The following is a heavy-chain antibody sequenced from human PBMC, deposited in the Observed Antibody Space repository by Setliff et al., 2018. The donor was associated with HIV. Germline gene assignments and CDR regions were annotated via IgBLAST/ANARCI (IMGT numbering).Heavy chain of an antibody. Sequence: SETLSLTCTVSGGSSSSSSFYWGWIRQPPGKGLEWIGNIYRSGSTYYNPSLRSRVTISVDTSKNQFYLNLNSVTDADTALYYCARHKDSDYVWGSYRPDGFDTWGQGTTVTVSS. CDR2: IYRSGST. D-gene: IGHD3-16*02. V-gene: IGHV4-39*01. CDR1: GGSSSSSSFY. J-gene: IGHJ3*02. CDR3: ARHKDSDYVWGSYRPDGFDT.